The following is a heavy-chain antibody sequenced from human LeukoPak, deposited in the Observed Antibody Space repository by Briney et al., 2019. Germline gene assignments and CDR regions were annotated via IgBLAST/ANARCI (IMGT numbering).Heavy chain of an antibody. CDR2: IYYSGST. V-gene: IGHV4-59*01. CDR3: ARGAPYSSSWYR. D-gene: IGHD6-13*01. J-gene: IGHJ5*02. CDR1: GGSISSYY. Sequence: SETLSLTCTVSGGSISSYYWSWIRQPPGKGLEWIGYIYYSGSTNYNPSLKSRVTISVDTSKNQFSLKLSSVTAADTAVYYCARGAPYSSSWYRWGQGILVTVSS.